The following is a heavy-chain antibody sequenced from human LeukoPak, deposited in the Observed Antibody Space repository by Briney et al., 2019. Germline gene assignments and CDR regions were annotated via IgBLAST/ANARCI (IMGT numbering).Heavy chain of an antibody. CDR2: INNSGST. Sequence: KSSETLSLTCAVYGASFSDSYWSWIRQSPEKGLEWIGEINNSGSTSYNPSLNSRVIMSVDRSENQFSLRLTSVTAADTAVYYCARGRYGPRLGNWGQGTLVTVSS. D-gene: IGHD3-16*01. CDR1: GASFSDSY. J-gene: IGHJ4*02. V-gene: IGHV4-34*01. CDR3: ARGRYGPRLGN.